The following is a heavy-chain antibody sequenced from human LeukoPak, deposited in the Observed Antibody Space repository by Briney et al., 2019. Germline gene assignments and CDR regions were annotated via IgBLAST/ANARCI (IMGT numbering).Heavy chain of an antibody. J-gene: IGHJ4*02. D-gene: IGHD3-22*01. V-gene: IGHV3-30-3*02. CDR3: AKHFYDSDGSSFDDY. CDR2: ISSDGNEK. Sequence: PGRSLRLSCAASGFTFSSYAMHWVRQAPGKGLEWVAIISSDGNEKYYADSVKGRFTISRDNSKSTLNLQMNSLRVEDTAVYYCAKHFYDSDGSSFDDYWGQGTLVTVSS. CDR1: GFTFSSYA.